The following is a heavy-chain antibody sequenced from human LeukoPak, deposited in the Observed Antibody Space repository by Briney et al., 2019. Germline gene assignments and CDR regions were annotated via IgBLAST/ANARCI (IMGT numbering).Heavy chain of an antibody. CDR3: ARARGYSYGYSDY. CDR2: ISSSSSII. J-gene: IGHJ4*02. V-gene: IGHV3-48*01. Sequence: GGSLRLSCAASGFTFSSYSMNWVRQAPGKGLEWVSYISSSSSIIDYADSVKGRLTISRDNAKNSLYLQMNSLRAEDTAVYHCARARGYSYGYSDYWGQGTLVTVSS. CDR1: GFTFSSYS. D-gene: IGHD5-18*01.